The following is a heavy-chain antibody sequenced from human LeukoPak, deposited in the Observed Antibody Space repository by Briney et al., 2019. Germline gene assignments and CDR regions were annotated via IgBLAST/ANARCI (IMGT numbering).Heavy chain of an antibody. CDR2: ISWNSGTI. V-gene: IGHV3-9*01. Sequence: PGGSLRLSCAASGLTFDDYAMHWVRQAPGKGLEWVSGISWNSGTIGYADSVKGRFTISRDNAKNSLYLQMNSLRVEDTALYYCAKGAGYSYGGGVNYSYYYMDVWGKGTTVTISS. CDR1: GLTFDDYA. D-gene: IGHD5-18*01. CDR3: AKGAGYSYGGGVNYSYYYMDV. J-gene: IGHJ6*03.